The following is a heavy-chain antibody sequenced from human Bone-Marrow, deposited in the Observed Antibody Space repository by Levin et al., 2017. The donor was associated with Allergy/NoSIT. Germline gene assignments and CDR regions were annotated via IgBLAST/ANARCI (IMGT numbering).Heavy chain of an antibody. CDR3: ATEGYSSGWYPKKIDY. V-gene: IGHV4-4*02. CDR1: GGSISSSNW. D-gene: IGHD6-19*01. Sequence: SETLSLTCAVSGGSISSSNWWSWVRQPPGKGLEWIGEIYHSGSTNYNPSLKSRVTISVDKSKNQFSLKLSSVTAADTAVYYCATEGYSSGWYPKKIDYWGQGTLVTVSS. CDR2: IYHSGST. J-gene: IGHJ4*02.